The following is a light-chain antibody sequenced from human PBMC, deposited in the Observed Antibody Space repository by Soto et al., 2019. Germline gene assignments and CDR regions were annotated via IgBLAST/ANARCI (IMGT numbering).Light chain of an antibody. CDR2: AAS. Sequence: DMQMTQSPSSLSSSVGDRVSITCWASQGISNKVAWYQRKPGEAPKLLIYAASTLQSGVPSRFSGGGSGTDFTLTISSLQPEDVATYYCQKYNSAPTFGQGTRLEIK. J-gene: IGKJ5*01. V-gene: IGKV1-27*01. CDR3: QKYNSAPT. CDR1: QGISNK.